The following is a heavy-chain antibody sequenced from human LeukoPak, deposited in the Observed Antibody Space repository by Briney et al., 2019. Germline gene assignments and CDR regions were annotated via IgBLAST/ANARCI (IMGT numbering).Heavy chain of an antibody. CDR1: GFTFSSYW. J-gene: IGHJ5*02. D-gene: IGHD5-18*01. Sequence: GGSLRLSCAASGFTFSSYWMHWVRQAPGKGLVWVSRVSSDGSSTTYADSVKGRFTISRDNAKNPLYLQMNSLRAEDTAVYYCAKAFGGYSQGCFDPWGQGTLVTVSS. V-gene: IGHV3-74*01. CDR3: AKAFGGYSQGCFDP. CDR2: VSSDGSST.